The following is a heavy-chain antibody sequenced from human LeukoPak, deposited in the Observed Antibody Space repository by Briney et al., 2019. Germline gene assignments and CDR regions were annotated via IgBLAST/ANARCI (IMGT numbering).Heavy chain of an antibody. CDR1: GFTFSSYS. D-gene: IGHD4-17*01. V-gene: IGHV3-21*01. J-gene: IGHJ4*02. CDR2: ISSSSSYI. Sequence: GGSLRLPCAASGFTFSSYSMNWVRQAPGKGLEWVSSISSSSSYIYYADSVKGRFTISRDNAKNSLYLQMNSLRAEDTAVYYCARQNRYGDYGDYWGQGTLVTVSS. CDR3: ARQNRYGDYGDY.